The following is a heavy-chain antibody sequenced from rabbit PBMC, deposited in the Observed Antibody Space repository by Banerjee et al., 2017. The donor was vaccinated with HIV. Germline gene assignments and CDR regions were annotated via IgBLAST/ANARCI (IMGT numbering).Heavy chain of an antibody. CDR3: ARGYYGTYSYAAQLDL. V-gene: IGHV1S45*01. CDR2: IYGGSSGST. J-gene: IGHJ4*01. D-gene: IGHD5-1*01. Sequence: QEQLVESGGGLVQPEGSLTLTCTASGFSFSSSYYMCWVRQAPGKGLEWIACIYGGSSGSTYYASWAKGRFTISKTSSTTVTLQMTSLTAADTATYFCARGYYGTYSYAAQLDLWGPGTLVTVS. CDR1: GFSFSSSYY.